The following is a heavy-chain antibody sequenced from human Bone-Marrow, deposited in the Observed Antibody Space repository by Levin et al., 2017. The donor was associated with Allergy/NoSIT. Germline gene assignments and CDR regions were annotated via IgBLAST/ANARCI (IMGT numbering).Heavy chain of an antibody. Sequence: SETLSLTCTVSGGSISSGSYYWSWIRQPAGKGLEWIGRTYTSGSTNYNPSLKSRVTISVDTSKNQFSLKLSSVTVADTAVYFWARGRYSGYESLFFFDYWGQGALVTVSS. D-gene: IGHD5-12*01. CDR3: ARGRYSGYESLFFFDY. CDR2: TYTSGST. CDR1: GGSISSGSYY. V-gene: IGHV4-61*02. J-gene: IGHJ4*02.